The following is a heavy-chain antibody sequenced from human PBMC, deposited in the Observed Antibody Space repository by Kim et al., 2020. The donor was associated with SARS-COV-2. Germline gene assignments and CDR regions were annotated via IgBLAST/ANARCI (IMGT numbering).Heavy chain of an antibody. CDR3: ARDMNPTVSDY. V-gene: IGHV1-3*01. J-gene: IGHJ4*02. D-gene: IGHD4-4*01. Sequence: KYPQKFQGRINITRETYGNTDYMELSSLTSEDTAVYYCARDMNPTVSDYWGQGTLVTVSS.